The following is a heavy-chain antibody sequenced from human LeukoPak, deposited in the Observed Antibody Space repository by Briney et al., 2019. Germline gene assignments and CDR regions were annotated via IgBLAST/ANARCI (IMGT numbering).Heavy chain of an antibody. CDR2: ISGSGGST. J-gene: IGHJ4*02. D-gene: IGHD3-22*01. CDR1: GFTFSSYA. V-gene: IGHV3-23*01. Sequence: GGSLRLSCAASGFTFSSYAMSWVRQAPGKGLEWVSAISGSGGSTYYADSVKGRFTIPRDNSKNTLYLQMNSLRAEDTAVYYCAKDPGRITMIVVDEGFDYWGQGTLVTVSS. CDR3: AKDPGRITMIVVDEGFDY.